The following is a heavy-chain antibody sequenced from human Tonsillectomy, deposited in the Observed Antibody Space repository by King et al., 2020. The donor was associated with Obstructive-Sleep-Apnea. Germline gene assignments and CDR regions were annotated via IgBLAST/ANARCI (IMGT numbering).Heavy chain of an antibody. D-gene: IGHD2-2*01. V-gene: IGHV3-15*01. Sequence: QLVQSGGGLVKPGGSLRLSCAASGFTFSDAWMSWVRQAPGKGLEWVGRIKSKTDCGTTDSAAPVKGRSTISRDDSENTLYLQINSRKPEDPAVNYWSTLACSGHICYSLQLWGQGPWSPSPQ. CDR2: IKSKTDCGTT. CDR1: GFTFSDAW. J-gene: IGHJ1*01. CDR3: STLACSGHICYSLQL.